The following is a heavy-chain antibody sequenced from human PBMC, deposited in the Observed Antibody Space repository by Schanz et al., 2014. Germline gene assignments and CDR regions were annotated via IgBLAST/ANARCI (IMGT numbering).Heavy chain of an antibody. V-gene: IGHV1-18*01. CDR1: GYTFTSYG. J-gene: IGHJ4*02. Sequence: QVQLVQSGAEVKKPGASVKVSCKASGYTFTSYGINWVRQAPGQGLEWMGWISAYNGHTLYAQKFQGRVTMTTDTSTSTSYMELTSLRFDDTAVYYCARGGYSSGWYDRDIAHFDYWGQGTLVTVSS. CDR3: ARGGYSSGWYDRDIAHFDY. CDR2: ISAYNGHT. D-gene: IGHD6-19*01.